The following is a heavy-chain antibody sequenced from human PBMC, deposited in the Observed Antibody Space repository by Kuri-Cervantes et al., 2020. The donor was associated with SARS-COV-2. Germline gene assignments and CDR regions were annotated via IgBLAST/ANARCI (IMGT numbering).Heavy chain of an antibody. V-gene: IGHV4-39*01. CDR1: GGSVCSGSYY. CDR2: IYHSGST. Sequence: SETLSLTCTVSGGSVCSGSYYWSWIRQPPGKGLEWIGEIYHSGSTNYNPSLKSRVTISIDKPKNQFSLKLSSVTAADTAVYYCASQSGYSSSWYRLRWFDPWGQGTLVTVSS. J-gene: IGHJ5*02. D-gene: IGHD6-13*01. CDR3: ASQSGYSSSWYRLRWFDP.